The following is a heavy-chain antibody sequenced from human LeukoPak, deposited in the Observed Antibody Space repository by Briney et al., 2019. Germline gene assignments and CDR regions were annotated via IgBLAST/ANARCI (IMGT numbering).Heavy chain of an antibody. Sequence: ASVKVSCKVSGYTLTELSMHWARQAPGKGLEWMGGFDPEDGETIYAQKFQGRVTMTEDTSTDTAYMELSSLRSEDTAVYYCARDLGYSYGYDYWGQGTLVTVSS. CDR2: FDPEDGET. V-gene: IGHV1-24*01. D-gene: IGHD5-18*01. CDR3: ARDLGYSYGYDY. J-gene: IGHJ4*02. CDR1: GYTLTELS.